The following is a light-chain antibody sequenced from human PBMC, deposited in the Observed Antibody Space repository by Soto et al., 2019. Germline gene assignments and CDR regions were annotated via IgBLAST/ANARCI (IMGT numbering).Light chain of an antibody. CDR1: ESVSSN. Sequence: EIVVTQSPATLSVSPGERATLSCRASESVSSNLAWFQHKPGQAPRLLIYGASTRATGIPARFSGSGSGTEFTLTISSLQSEDFAVYCCQQYNNWPRTFGQGTKV. CDR2: GAS. J-gene: IGKJ1*01. CDR3: QQYNNWPRT. V-gene: IGKV3-15*01.